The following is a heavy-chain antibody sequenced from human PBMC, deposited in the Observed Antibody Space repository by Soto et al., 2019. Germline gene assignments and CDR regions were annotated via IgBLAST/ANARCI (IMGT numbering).Heavy chain of an antibody. D-gene: IGHD3-22*01. CDR3: AKALSLTMIVVVTGFDY. V-gene: IGHV3-23*01. CDR1: GFTFSSYA. J-gene: IGHJ4*02. CDR2: ISGSGGST. Sequence: GGSLRLSCAASGFTFSSYAMSWVRQAPGKGLEWVSAISGSGGSTYYADSVKGRFTISRDNSKNTLYLQMNSLRAEDTAVYYCAKALSLTMIVVVTGFDYWGQGTLVTVSS.